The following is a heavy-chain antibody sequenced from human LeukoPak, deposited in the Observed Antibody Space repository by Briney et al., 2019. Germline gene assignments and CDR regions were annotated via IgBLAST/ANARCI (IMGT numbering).Heavy chain of an antibody. Sequence: SETLSLTCTVSGGSISSYYWSWIRQPPGKGLEWIGYIYYSGSTNYNPSLKSRVTISVDTSKNQFSLKLSSVTAADTAVYYCARDRAFSGSYYRYYGMDVWGQGTTVTVSS. CDR1: GGSISSYY. CDR2: IYYSGST. V-gene: IGHV4-59*01. D-gene: IGHD3-10*01. CDR3: ARDRAFSGSYYRYYGMDV. J-gene: IGHJ6*02.